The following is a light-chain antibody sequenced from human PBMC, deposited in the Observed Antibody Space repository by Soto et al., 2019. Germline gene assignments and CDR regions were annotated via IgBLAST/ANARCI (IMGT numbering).Light chain of an antibody. CDR1: QRVSDNY. CDR2: AAS. CDR3: QQSSSLPYT. J-gene: IGKJ2*01. V-gene: IGKV3-20*01. Sequence: EIVLTQSPGTLSLSPGERATLSCRASQRVSDNYLAWYQQKPGQAPRLLMYAASNRATGIPDRFSGSGSGTDFTLTISRLEPEDFAMYYCQQSSSLPYTFGQGTKLEI.